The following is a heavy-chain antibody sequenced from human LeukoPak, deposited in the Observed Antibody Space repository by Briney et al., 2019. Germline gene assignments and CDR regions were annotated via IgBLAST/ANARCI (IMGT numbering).Heavy chain of an antibody. J-gene: IGHJ4*02. D-gene: IGHD2-21*02. Sequence: KSGVSLRLSCAASGFTFSNAWMSWVRQAPGKGLEWLGRIKSKTHDGTTAYAAPVKGRFTISRDDSNSTLYLQMNSLKTEDTAVYYCSTDWLQTAGGYWGQGTLVTVSS. CDR1: GFTFSNAW. V-gene: IGHV3-15*01. CDR2: IKSKTHDGTT. CDR3: STDWLQTAGGY.